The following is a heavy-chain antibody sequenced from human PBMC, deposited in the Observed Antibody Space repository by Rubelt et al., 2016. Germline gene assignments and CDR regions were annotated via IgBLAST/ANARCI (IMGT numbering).Heavy chain of an antibody. Sequence: YYSGSTNYNPSLKSRVTISVDTSKNQFSLKLSSVTAADTAVYYCARENQGDYYDKGWYFDYWGQGTLVTVSS. CDR3: ARENQGDYYDKGWYFDY. D-gene: IGHD3-22*01. J-gene: IGHJ4*02. CDR2: YYSGST. V-gene: IGHV4-59*01.